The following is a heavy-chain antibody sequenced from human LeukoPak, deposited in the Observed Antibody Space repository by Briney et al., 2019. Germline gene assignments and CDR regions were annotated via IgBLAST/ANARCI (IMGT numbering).Heavy chain of an antibody. Sequence: GRSLRLSCAASGFTFDDYAMHWVRQAPGKGLEWVSGISWNSGSIGYADSVKGRFTISRDNAKNSLYLQMNSLRAEDTAVYYCARGGLRGVNWFDPWGQGTLVTVSS. CDR3: ARGGLRGVNWFDP. CDR1: GFTFDDYA. V-gene: IGHV3-9*01. CDR2: ISWNSGSI. D-gene: IGHD5/OR15-5a*01. J-gene: IGHJ5*02.